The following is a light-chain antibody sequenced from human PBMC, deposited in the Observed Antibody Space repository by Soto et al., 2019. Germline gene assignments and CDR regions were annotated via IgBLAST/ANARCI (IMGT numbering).Light chain of an antibody. Sequence: EIVLTQSPATLSLSPGERATLSCRASQSVRSSLGWYQQRPGQAPRLLIYDASNTATGIPARFSGSGSGTDFTLTISSLEPEELAVYYCQQYSNWPSRTFGGGTKVEI. J-gene: IGKJ4*02. CDR1: QSVRSS. CDR2: DAS. V-gene: IGKV3-11*01. CDR3: QQYSNWPSRT.